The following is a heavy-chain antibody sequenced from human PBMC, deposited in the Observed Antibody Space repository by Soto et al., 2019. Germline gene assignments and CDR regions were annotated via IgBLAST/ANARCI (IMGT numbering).Heavy chain of an antibody. CDR2: ISSSGSTI. J-gene: IGHJ3*02. D-gene: IGHD3-22*01. CDR3: ARGSMSLLTDSWAFDI. Sequence: GGSLRLSCAASGFTFSSYEMNWVRQAPGKGLEWVSYISSSGSTIYYADSVKGRFTISRDNAKNTLYLQMNSLRAEDTAVYYCARGSMSLLTDSWAFDIWGQGTMVTVSS. CDR1: GFTFSSYE. V-gene: IGHV3-48*03.